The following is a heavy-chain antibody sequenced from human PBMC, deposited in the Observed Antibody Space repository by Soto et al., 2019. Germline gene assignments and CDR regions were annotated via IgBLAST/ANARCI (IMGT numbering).Heavy chain of an antibody. CDR1: GGSISSSAYF. D-gene: IGHD5-12*01. V-gene: IGHV4-39*01. CDR3: GRIYSGYDDAGAFGI. CDR2: IYYTGRT. J-gene: IGHJ3*02. Sequence: QLQVQESGPGLVKPSETLSLTCTVSGGSISSSAYFWGWIRQPPGKGLEWIGNIYYTGRTSYNPSLKSRITLATDTSKQRFSLKLSSVTAADSSVYFCGRIYSGYDDAGAFGIWGQVTMVTVSS.